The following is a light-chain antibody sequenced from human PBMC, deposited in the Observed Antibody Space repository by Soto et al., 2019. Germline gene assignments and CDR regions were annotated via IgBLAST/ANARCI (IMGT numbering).Light chain of an antibody. CDR2: QAS. CDR1: QSISSW. V-gene: IGKV1-5*03. J-gene: IGKJ1*01. Sequence: DIQMTQSPSTLSASVGDRVTITCRASQSISSWVAWYQQKPGKAPKLLIYQASSLQSGVPSRFSGSGSETEFTLTISSLLPDDFATYFCQQYTSYFRTFGQGTKVDIK. CDR3: QQYTSYFRT.